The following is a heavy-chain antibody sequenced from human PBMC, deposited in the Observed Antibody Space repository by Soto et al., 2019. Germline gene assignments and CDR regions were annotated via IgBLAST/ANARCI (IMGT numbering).Heavy chain of an antibody. V-gene: IGHV1-18*01. Sequence: QVQLVQSGTEVKKPGASVKVSCKASGYTFRSYGISWVRQAPGQGPEWMGWISGYNGNTHYPQKFQGKVTMTTDTSTSTAYMELRSVRSDDTAVYYCAKADSNYAGRFSYYYMDVWGNGTLVTVSS. CDR3: AKADSNYAGRFSYYYMDV. D-gene: IGHD4-4*01. CDR2: ISGYNGNT. CDR1: GYTFRSYG. J-gene: IGHJ6*03.